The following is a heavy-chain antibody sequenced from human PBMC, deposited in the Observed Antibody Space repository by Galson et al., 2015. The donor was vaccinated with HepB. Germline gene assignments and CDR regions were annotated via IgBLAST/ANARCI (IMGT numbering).Heavy chain of an antibody. CDR1: GYTFTSYD. D-gene: IGHD5-18*01. CDR3: ARGHGYSYGYPYYYYGMDV. J-gene: IGHJ6*02. Sequence: SVKVSCKASGYTFTSYDINWGRQATGQGLGWMGWMNPNSGNTGYAQKFQGRVNKTRNTSISTAYMELSSLRSEDTAVYYCARGHGYSYGYPYYYYGMDVWGQGTTVTVSS. CDR2: MNPNSGNT. V-gene: IGHV1-8*01.